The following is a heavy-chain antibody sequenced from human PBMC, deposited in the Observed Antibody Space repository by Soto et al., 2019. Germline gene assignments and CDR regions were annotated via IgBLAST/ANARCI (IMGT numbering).Heavy chain of an antibody. CDR2: ISTTNGRT. D-gene: IGHD3-22*01. Sequence: QVQLVQSGAEVKKPGASVKVSCKATGYTFTTYGISWMRQAPGQGLEWMGWISTTNGRTRYAQKFQGRVTMTTDSSTTTAYMDLRSLRADETAVYYCARVTGRSGCYDFGNWFDPWGQGTLVIVSS. CDR1: GYTFTTYG. V-gene: IGHV1-18*01. J-gene: IGHJ5*01. CDR3: ARVTGRSGCYDFGNWFDP.